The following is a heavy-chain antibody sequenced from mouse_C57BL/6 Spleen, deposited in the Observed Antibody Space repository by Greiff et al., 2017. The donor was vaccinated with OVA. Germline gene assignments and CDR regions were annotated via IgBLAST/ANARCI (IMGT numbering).Heavy chain of an antibody. CDR2: ISYDGSN. J-gene: IGHJ4*01. V-gene: IGHV3-6*01. CDR3: ARDPQTGYAMDY. D-gene: IGHD4-1*01. CDR1: GYSITSGYY. Sequence: EVQLQESGPGLVKPSQSLSLTCSVTGYSITSGYYWNWIRQFPGNKLEWMGYISYDGSNNYNPSLKNRISITRDTSKNQFFLKLNSVTTEDTATYYCARDPQTGYAMDYWGQGTSVTGSS.